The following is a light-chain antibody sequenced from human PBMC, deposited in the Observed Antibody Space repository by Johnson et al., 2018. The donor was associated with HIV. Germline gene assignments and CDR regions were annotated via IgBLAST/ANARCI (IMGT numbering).Light chain of an antibody. CDR1: SSNVGSSF. J-gene: IGLJ1*01. CDR3: GTWDSSLRAFV. V-gene: IGLV1-51*02. Sequence: QSVLTQPPSVSAAPGQTVTISCSGSSSNVGSSFVSWYRQVPGTAPKLLIYENNKRPSGIPDRFSGSKSGTSATLGITGLQTGDEADYYCGTWDSSLRAFVFGTGTKVTVL. CDR2: ENN.